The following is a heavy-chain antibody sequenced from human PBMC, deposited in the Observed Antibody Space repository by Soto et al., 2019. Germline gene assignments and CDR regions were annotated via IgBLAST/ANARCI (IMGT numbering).Heavy chain of an antibody. Sequence: SVKVSCKASGGTFSSYTISWVRQAPGQGLEWMGRIIPVLGIANYAQKFQGRVTITADKSTSTVYMELSSLRSEDTAVYYCARIGSARRGFDPWGQGTLVTVSS. CDR2: IIPVLGIA. J-gene: IGHJ5*02. CDR3: ARIGSARRGFDP. V-gene: IGHV1-69*02. D-gene: IGHD6-6*01. CDR1: GGTFSSYT.